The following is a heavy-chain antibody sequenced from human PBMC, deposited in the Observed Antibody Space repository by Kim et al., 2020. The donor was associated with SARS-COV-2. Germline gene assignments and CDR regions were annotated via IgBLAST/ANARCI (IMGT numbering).Heavy chain of an antibody. CDR1: GGSISSSSYY. CDR2: IYYSGST. D-gene: IGHD3-10*01. V-gene: IGHV4-39*01. CDR3: ASDVLLWFGELNYYYYYGMDV. J-gene: IGHJ6*02. Sequence: SETLSLTCTVSGGSISSSSYYWGWIRQPPGKGLEWIGSIYYSGSTYYNPSLKSRVTISVDTSKNQFSLKLSSVTAADTAVYYCASDVLLWFGELNYYYYYGMDVWGQGTTVTVSS.